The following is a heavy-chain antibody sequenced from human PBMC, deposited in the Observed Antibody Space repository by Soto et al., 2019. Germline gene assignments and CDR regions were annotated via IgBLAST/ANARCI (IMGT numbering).Heavy chain of an antibody. V-gene: IGHV1-2*02. CDR1: AYTFTDNY. D-gene: IGHD6-19*01. CDR2: INYNTGGT. Sequence: GASVKVSCKASAYTFTDNYIHWVRRAPGQGLEWVGWINYNTGGTNYDQKFRGRVTMTRDTSISTGYMDPRSLRSDDSAICYCAKVRGSGWYYFDNWGQGTLVTVSS. J-gene: IGHJ4*02. CDR3: AKVRGSGWYYFDN.